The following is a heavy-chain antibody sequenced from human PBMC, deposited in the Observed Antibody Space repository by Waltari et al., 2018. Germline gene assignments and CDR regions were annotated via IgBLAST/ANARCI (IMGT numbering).Heavy chain of an antibody. V-gene: IGHV4-31*03. D-gene: IGHD6-6*01. CDR3: ARGNRIAARRNWFDP. CDR2: IYYSGST. Sequence: QVQLQESGPGLVKPSQTLSLTCTFSGGSISRRGYYWSWIRQHPGKGLEWIGYIYYSGSTYYNPSLKSRVTISVDTSKNQFSLKLSSVTAADTAVYYCARGNRIAARRNWFDPWGQGTLVTVSS. CDR1: GGSISRRGYY. J-gene: IGHJ5*02.